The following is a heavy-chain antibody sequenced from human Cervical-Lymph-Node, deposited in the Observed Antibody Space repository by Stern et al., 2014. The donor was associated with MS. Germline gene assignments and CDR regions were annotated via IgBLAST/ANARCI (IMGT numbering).Heavy chain of an antibody. J-gene: IGHJ4*02. Sequence: EVQLLESGPEVKRPGESLKISCQASGYTFTSYWIGGVRQMPGKGLEWIAIIFPGGSDIRYSPSFQGQVTISADKSSSTAYLQWNNLKASDTAIYYCARQRYFDYWGQGTLVTVSS. CDR3: ARQRYFDY. CDR2: IFPGGSDI. CDR1: GYTFTSYW. V-gene: IGHV5-51*01.